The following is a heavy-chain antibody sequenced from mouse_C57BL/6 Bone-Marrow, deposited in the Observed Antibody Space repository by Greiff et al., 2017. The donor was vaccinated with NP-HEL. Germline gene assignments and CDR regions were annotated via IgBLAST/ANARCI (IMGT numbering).Heavy chain of an antibody. J-gene: IGHJ3*01. V-gene: IGHV2-2*01. CDR2: IWSGGST. Sequence: VQVVESGPGLVQPSQSLSITCTVSGFSLTSYGVHWVRQSPGKGLEWLGVIWSGGSTDYNAAFISRLSISKDNSKSQVFFKMNSLQADDTAIYYCARSPFYYDYAAWFAYWGQGTLVTVSA. CDR3: ARSPFYYDYAAWFAY. D-gene: IGHD2-4*01. CDR1: GFSLTSYG.